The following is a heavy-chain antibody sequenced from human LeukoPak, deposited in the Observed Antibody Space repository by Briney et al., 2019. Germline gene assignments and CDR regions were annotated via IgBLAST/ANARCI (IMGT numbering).Heavy chain of an antibody. V-gene: IGHV3-53*01. D-gene: IGHD2-21*01. CDR2: IHYDGKI. CDR1: GFSVSGEF. J-gene: IGHJ4*02. Sequence: GGSLRLSCVASGFSVSGEFMSWVRQAPGKGLEWVSIIHYDGKIRYAGSVGGRFTIYRDDSENTLFLQMNSLRVDDTAVYFCASGDGYLQPYWGQGALVTVSS. CDR3: ASGDGYLQPY.